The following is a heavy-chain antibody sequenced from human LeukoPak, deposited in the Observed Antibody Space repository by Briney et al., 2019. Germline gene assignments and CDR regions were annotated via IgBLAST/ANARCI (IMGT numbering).Heavy chain of an antibody. Sequence: PGGSLRLSCAASGFTFSNYEMNWIRQAPGKGLEWISYISNSGNTKYYADSVKGRFSISRDNAKNSLYLQMNSLRAEDTAVYCCARARTIVGATTGFDYWGQGTLVTVSS. V-gene: IGHV3-48*03. CDR1: GFTFSNYE. D-gene: IGHD1-26*01. J-gene: IGHJ4*02. CDR2: ISNSGNTK. CDR3: ARARTIVGATTGFDY.